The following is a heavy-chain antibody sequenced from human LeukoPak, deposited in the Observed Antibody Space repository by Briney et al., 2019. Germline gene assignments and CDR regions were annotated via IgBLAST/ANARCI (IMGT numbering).Heavy chain of an antibody. J-gene: IGHJ4*02. D-gene: IGHD6-13*01. Sequence: GASVKVSCKASGYTFTSYGISWVRQAPGQGLEWMGWISAYNGNTNYAQKLQGRVTMTTDTSTSTAYMELRSLRSDDTAVYYCARDRTSSWYSPTPPFDYWGRGTLVTVSS. CDR3: ARDRTSSWYSPTPPFDY. V-gene: IGHV1-18*01. CDR1: GYTFTSYG. CDR2: ISAYNGNT.